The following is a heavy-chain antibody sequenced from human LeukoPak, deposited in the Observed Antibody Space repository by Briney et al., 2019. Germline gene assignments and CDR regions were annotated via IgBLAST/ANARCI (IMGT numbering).Heavy chain of an antibody. CDR2: ISIKTGGT. Sequence: ASVKLSCTSSGSTFTGYYMNWVRQAPGQGLGWMGWISIKTGGTNYEQRLQGMVTMNTDTSVNTAYMELTRQRSDDTAVYYCARDGSSRRTFDPWGQGTLVTVSP. CDR3: ARDGSSRRTFDP. CDR1: GSTFTGYY. D-gene: IGHD6-13*01. J-gene: IGHJ5*02. V-gene: IGHV1-2*02.